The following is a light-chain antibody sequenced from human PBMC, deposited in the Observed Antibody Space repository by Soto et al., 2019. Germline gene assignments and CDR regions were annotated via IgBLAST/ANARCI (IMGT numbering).Light chain of an antibody. J-gene: IGLJ2*01. Sequence: SYELTQPPSVSLAPGKTARIICGGKNIGSKSVQWYQQRPGQAPVLVIYDSDRPSGIPERFSGSNSGDTATLSISRVEAGDEADYYCQVRDSSDSHVVFGGGTKLTVL. CDR3: QVRDSSDSHVV. CDR2: YDS. V-gene: IGLV3-21*04. CDR1: NIGSKS.